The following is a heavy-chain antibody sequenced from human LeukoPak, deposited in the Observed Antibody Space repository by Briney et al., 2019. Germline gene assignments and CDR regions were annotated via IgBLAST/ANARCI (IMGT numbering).Heavy chain of an antibody. Sequence: SETLSLTCAVYGGSFSSYYWNWIRQPPGKGLEWIGYIYNSGSTNNNPSLKSRVTISVDTSKKQFSLKLSSVTAADTAVYYCATYKYDYVWGNQHFDYWGQGTLVAVSS. V-gene: IGHV4-59*01. J-gene: IGHJ4*02. D-gene: IGHD3-16*01. CDR3: ATYKYDYVWGNQHFDY. CDR1: GGSFSSYY. CDR2: IYNSGST.